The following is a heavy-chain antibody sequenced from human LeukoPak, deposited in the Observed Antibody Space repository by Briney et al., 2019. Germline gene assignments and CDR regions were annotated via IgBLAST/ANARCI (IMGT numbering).Heavy chain of an antibody. V-gene: IGHV1-2*02. CDR2: INPNSGGT. J-gene: IGHJ3*02. Sequence: ASVKVSSKASGYTFTGYYMHWVRQAPGQGLEWMGWINPNSGGTNYAQKFQGRVTMTRDTSISTAYMELSRLRSDDTAVYYCARERPSYSSTSAFDIWGQGTMVTVSS. D-gene: IGHD6-6*01. CDR1: GYTFTGYY. CDR3: ARERPSYSSTSAFDI.